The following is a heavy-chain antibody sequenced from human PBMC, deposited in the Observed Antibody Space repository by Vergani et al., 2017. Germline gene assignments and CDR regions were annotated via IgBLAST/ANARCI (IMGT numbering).Heavy chain of an antibody. CDR2: ISGSGGST. Sequence: VQLVESGGGVVQPGRSLRLSCAASGFTFSSYAMSWVRQAPGKGLEWVSAISGSGGSTYYADSVKGRFTISRDNSKNTLYLQMNSLRAEDTAVYYCARDQKGIVVVPAAIHGYFDYWGQGTLVTVSS. J-gene: IGHJ4*02. D-gene: IGHD2-2*02. CDR3: ARDQKGIVVVPAAIHGYFDY. CDR1: GFTFSSYA. V-gene: IGHV3-23*04.